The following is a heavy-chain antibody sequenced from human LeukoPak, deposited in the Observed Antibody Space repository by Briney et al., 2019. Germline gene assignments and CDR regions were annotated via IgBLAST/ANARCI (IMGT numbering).Heavy chain of an antibody. CDR2: AYYRSKWYN. J-gene: IGHJ6*02. D-gene: IGHD3-10*01. V-gene: IGHV6-1*01. CDR3: ARDFMVRGTSVDV. CDR1: GDSVSSNSAA. Sequence: SQTLSLTCAISGDSVSSNSAAWNWLRQSPSRGLEWLGSAYYRSKWYNDYAVSVKSRITINPDTSKNQFSLQLNSVTPEDTAVYYCARDFMVRGTSVDVWGQGTTVTVSS.